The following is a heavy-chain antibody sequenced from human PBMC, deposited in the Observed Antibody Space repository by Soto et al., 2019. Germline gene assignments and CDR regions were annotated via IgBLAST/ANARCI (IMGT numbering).Heavy chain of an antibody. D-gene: IGHD3-16*01. CDR1: GASISTTYW. CDR3: TRARLKSLDY. CDR2: IHYSGTT. Sequence: QVQLQESGPGLVKPSETLSLTCAVSGASISTTYWWSWVRQSPGKGLEWIGEIHYSGTTNYNPSLKSRVTISLDKSKNQFSLNLNSVTAADTAMYYCTRARLKSLDYWGQGTLVTVSS. J-gene: IGHJ4*02. V-gene: IGHV4-4*02.